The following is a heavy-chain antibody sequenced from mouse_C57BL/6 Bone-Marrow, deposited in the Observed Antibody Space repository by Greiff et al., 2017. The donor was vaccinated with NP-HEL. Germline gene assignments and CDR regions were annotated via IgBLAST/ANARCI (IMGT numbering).Heavy chain of an antibody. CDR1: GFTFSDYG. Sequence: EVQLVESGGGLVKPGGSLKLSCAASGFTFSDYGMHWVRQAPEKGLEWVAYISSGSSTIYYADTVKGRFTIYRDNAKNTLFLQMTSLRSEDTAMYYCARLLITTVPHFDYWGQGTTLTVSS. J-gene: IGHJ2*01. V-gene: IGHV5-17*01. D-gene: IGHD1-1*01. CDR2: ISSGSSTI. CDR3: ARLLITTVPHFDY.